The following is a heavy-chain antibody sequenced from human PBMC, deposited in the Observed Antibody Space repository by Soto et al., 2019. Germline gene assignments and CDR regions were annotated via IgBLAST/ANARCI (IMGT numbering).Heavy chain of an antibody. J-gene: IGHJ2*01. Sequence: DVQLVESGGGLVQPGRSLRLSCAASGFTFDDYAMHWVRQAPGKGLEWVSGISWNSGSIGYADSVKGRFTISRDNAKNSLYLQMNSLRAEDTALYYCARRITIFGVVPQDWYFDLWGRGTLVTVSS. CDR1: GFTFDDYA. CDR3: ARRITIFGVVPQDWYFDL. D-gene: IGHD3-3*01. V-gene: IGHV3-9*01. CDR2: ISWNSGSI.